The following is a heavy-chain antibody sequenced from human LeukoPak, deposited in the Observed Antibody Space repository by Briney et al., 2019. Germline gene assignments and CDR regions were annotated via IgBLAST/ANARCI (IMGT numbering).Heavy chain of an antibody. D-gene: IGHD3-10*01. CDR1: GFTFSSYA. V-gene: IGHV3-23*01. J-gene: IGHJ4*02. Sequence: GGSLTLSCAASGFTFSSYAMSWVRQAPGKGLEWVSAISGSGGSTYYADSVKGRFTISRDNSKNTLYLQMNSLRAEDTAVYYCAKDRWASGSYYNWGQGTLVTVSS. CDR3: AKDRWASGSYYN. CDR2: ISGSGGST.